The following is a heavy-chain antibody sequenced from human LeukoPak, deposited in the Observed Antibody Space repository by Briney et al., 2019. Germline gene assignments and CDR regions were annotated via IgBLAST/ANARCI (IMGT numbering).Heavy chain of an antibody. CDR1: GFTYSSYW. D-gene: IGHD3-10*02. CDR2: IKQDGSEK. J-gene: IGHJ6*04. V-gene: IGHV3-7*01. CDR3: AELGITVIGGV. Sequence: GGSLRLSCAASGFTYSSYWMSWVRQDPGKGLEWVANIKQDGSEKYYVDSVKGRFTISRDNAKNSLYLQMNSLRAEDTAVYYCAELGITVIGGVWGKGTTVTISS.